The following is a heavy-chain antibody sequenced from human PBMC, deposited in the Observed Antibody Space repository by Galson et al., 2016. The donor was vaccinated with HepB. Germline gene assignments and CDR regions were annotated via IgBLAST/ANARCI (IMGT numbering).Heavy chain of an antibody. CDR1: GFTFSNFA. CDR3: ARDGRRGYDMDV. CDR2: IGGGGGSP. V-gene: IGHV3-23*01. J-gene: IGHJ6*02. Sequence: SLRLSCAASGFTFSNFAMSWVRQAPGTGLEWVSAIGGGGGSPSYADSVKGRFTISRDNSKNTLYLQMNSLRDEDTAVYYCARDGRRGYDMDVWGQGTTVTVSS.